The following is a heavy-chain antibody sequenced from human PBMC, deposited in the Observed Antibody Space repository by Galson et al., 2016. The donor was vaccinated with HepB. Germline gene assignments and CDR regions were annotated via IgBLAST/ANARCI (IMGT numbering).Heavy chain of an antibody. CDR3: ARDRGPFDAFDI. Sequence: SLRLSCATSGFTFTHHQMHWVRQVPGKGLVWVSRIEPDGSRPIYADSVKGRFTISRDNAENTLYLQMNSLRAEDTAVYYCARDRGPFDAFDIWGRGTMVTVSS. CDR2: IEPDGSRP. D-gene: IGHD3-10*01. V-gene: IGHV3-74*01. J-gene: IGHJ3*02. CDR1: GFTFTHHQ.